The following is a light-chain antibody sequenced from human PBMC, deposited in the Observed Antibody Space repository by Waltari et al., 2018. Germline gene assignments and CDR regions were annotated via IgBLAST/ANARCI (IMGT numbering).Light chain of an antibody. CDR2: KAS. Sequence: DIQMTQSPSTLSASVGDRVTITCRASQTIRSWLAWYQHKPRKAPNLLIYKASNLESGVPSSVSGRGAGTEFTLTVSSLQNDDFENYYCQQYDSYPWTFGQGTKVEI. V-gene: IGKV1-5*03. J-gene: IGKJ1*01. CDR3: QQYDSYPWT. CDR1: QTIRSW.